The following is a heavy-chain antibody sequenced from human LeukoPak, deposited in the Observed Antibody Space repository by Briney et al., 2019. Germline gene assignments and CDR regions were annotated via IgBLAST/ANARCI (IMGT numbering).Heavy chain of an antibody. CDR3: ARDAPGTVTNDY. D-gene: IGHD4-17*01. CDR1: GFTFSSYW. V-gene: IGHV3-48*04. J-gene: IGHJ4*02. Sequence: GGSLRLSCAASGFTFSSYWMHWVRQAPGKGLEWVSYISRSGSTIYYANSVKGRFTISRDNAKNSLYLQMNSLRAEDTAVYYCARDAPGTVTNDYWGQGTLVTVSS. CDR2: ISRSGSTI.